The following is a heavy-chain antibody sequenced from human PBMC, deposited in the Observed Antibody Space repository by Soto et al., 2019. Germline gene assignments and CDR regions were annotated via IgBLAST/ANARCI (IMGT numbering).Heavy chain of an antibody. CDR1: GYTFRHYN. Sequence: PGRSLRLSCVASGYTFRHYNMNWIRQAPGKGLEWVSHISGTSVYIHYADSVKGRFPISRDNAQNSVYLQLDSLRVEDTAVYYCASEGVLKPFCSWGQGPLVTVSS. J-gene: IGHJ5*02. CDR3: ASEGVLKPFCS. V-gene: IGHV3-21*01. D-gene: IGHD2-15*01. CDR2: ISGTSVYI.